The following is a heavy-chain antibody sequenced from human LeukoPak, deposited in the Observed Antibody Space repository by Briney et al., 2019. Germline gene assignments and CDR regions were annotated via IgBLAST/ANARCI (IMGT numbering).Heavy chain of an antibody. V-gene: IGHV2-5*01. D-gene: IGHD4-23*01. Sequence: SGPTLVNPTQTLTLTCTFSGFSVSTSGVGVGWIRQPPGKALEWLALIYWNDDKRYSPSLKSRLTITKDTSKNQVVLTMANMDPVDTATYYCAHTTTVVTVDYWGQGTLVTVSS. CDR3: AHTTTVVTVDY. CDR1: GFSVSTSGVG. J-gene: IGHJ4*02. CDR2: IYWNDDK.